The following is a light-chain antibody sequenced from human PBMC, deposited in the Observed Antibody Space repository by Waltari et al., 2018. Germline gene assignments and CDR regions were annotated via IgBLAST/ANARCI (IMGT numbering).Light chain of an antibody. CDR3: QQYYTTPIT. CDR1: PTVLYTSNNKNY. Sequence: DIVMTQSPDSLAVSLGERAPLSCKSSPTVLYTSNNKNYLAWYQQKPGQPPKLLIYWASTRESGVPDRFSGSGSGTDFTLTISSLQAEDVAVYYCQQYYTTPITFGQGTRLEIK. V-gene: IGKV4-1*01. J-gene: IGKJ5*01. CDR2: WAS.